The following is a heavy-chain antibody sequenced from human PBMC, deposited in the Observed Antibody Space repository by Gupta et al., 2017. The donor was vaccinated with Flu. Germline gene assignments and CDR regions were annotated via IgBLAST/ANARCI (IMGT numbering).Heavy chain of an antibody. D-gene: IGHD2-15*01. J-gene: IGHJ4*02. CDR3: ARSRIGQPTDY. CDR1: GGSISSNY. Sequence: QVQLQESGPGLVKPSETLSLTCTVSGGSISSNYWSWIRQPPGKGLEWIGYIYYGRNTNYNPSLKSRVTISGDTSKNQFSLNLTSVTAADTAVYYCARSRIGQPTDYWGQGALVTVSS. CDR2: IYYGRNT. V-gene: IGHV4-59*01.